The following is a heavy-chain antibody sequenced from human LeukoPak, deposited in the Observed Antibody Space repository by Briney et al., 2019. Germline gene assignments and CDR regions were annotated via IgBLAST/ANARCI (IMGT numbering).Heavy chain of an antibody. D-gene: IGHD2-15*01. CDR1: GFTFSTYE. CDR2: ISSSGRTI. Sequence: GGSLRLSCTASGFTFSTYEMNWVRQAPGKGLEWVSYISSSGRTIDYADSVKGRFTISRDNAKHSLYLQMNSLRAEDTAVYYCARGLRGWYFDLWGRGTLVIVSS. V-gene: IGHV3-48*03. CDR3: ARGLRGWYFDL. J-gene: IGHJ2*01.